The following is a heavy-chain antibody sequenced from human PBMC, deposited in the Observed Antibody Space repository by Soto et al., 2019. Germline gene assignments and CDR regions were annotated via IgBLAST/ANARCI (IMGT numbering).Heavy chain of an antibody. CDR3: ALQDYYDSRAFDY. D-gene: IGHD3-22*01. J-gene: IGHJ4*01. CDR2: INHSGST. Sequence: SETLSLTCAVYGGSFSGYYWSWIRQPPGKGLEWIGEINHSGSTNYNPSLKSRVTISVDTSKNQFSPKLSSVTAADTAVYYCALQDYYDSRAFDYWGQEPWSPSPQ. CDR1: GGSFSGYY. V-gene: IGHV4-34*01.